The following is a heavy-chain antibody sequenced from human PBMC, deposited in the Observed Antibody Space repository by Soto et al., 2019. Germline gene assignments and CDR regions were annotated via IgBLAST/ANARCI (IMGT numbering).Heavy chain of an antibody. V-gene: IGHV4-59*01. D-gene: IGHD3-10*01. CDR3: TRLLWSRGDWFDP. CDR2: IYYSGST. J-gene: IGHJ5*02. Sequence: TLSLTCTVSGGSISSYYWSWIRQPPGKGLEWIGYIYYSGSTNYNPSLKSRVTISVDTSKNQFSLKLSSVTTADTAVYYCTRLLWSRGDWFDPWGQGTLVTSPQ. CDR1: GGSISSYY.